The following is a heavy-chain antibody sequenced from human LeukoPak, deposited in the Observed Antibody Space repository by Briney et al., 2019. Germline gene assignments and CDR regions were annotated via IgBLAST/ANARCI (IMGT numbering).Heavy chain of an antibody. CDR3: ARTMEGYCSGGSCYQYSYYMDV. J-gene: IGHJ6*03. V-gene: IGHV4-38-2*02. CDR2: IYHSGST. D-gene: IGHD2-15*01. CDR1: GYSICSGYH. Sequence: TSETLSLTSTVSGYSICSGYHWGWIRQPPGKGLEWIGSIYHSGSTSYNPPLRVRFTISGDTSKSQFSQKLTSVTAEDTAGYYCARTMEGYCSGGSCYQYSYYMDVGGKGTTVTVSS.